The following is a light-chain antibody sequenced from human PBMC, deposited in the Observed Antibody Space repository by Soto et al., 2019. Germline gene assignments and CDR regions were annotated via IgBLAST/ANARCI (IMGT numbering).Light chain of an antibody. V-gene: IGLV2-14*01. CDR2: EVS. CDR3: SSYTSSSTLDV. Sequence: QSALTEPASVSGSPGQSMAISCTGPSSDVGGYNYVSWYQQHPGKAPELMIYEVSNRPSGVSNPFSGSQSGNTASLTIPGLQAGDAAHYYCSSYTSSSTLDVFGTGTKVTVL. CDR1: SSDVGGYNY. J-gene: IGLJ1*01.